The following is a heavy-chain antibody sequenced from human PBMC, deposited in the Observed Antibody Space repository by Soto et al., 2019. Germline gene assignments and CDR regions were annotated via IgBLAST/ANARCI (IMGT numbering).Heavy chain of an antibody. CDR1: GHTFTNYG. CDR3: ARVELYDGSGYSLSYNWFDR. CDR2: ISAYNGNT. J-gene: IGHJ5*02. D-gene: IGHD3-22*01. Sequence: SVKGSCKASGHTFTNYGISWERQAPGQGLERMGWISAYNGNTNYAQKLQGSVTMTTDTSTSTAYIELRSLRSDYTAVYYCARVELYDGSGYSLSYNWFDRWGQGTLVTASS. V-gene: IGHV1-18*01.